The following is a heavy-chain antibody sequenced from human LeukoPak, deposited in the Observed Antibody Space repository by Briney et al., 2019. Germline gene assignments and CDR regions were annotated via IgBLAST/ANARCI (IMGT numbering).Heavy chain of an antibody. CDR3: ARDTGTEEYSSSY. Sequence: GGSLRLSRAASGFTFSSYSMNWVRQAPGKGLEWVSYISSSSSTIYYADSVKGRFTISRDNAKNSLYLQMNSLRAEDTAVYYCARDTGTEEYSSSYWGQGTLVTVSS. D-gene: IGHD6-13*01. CDR1: GFTFSSYS. V-gene: IGHV3-48*01. J-gene: IGHJ4*02. CDR2: ISSSSSTI.